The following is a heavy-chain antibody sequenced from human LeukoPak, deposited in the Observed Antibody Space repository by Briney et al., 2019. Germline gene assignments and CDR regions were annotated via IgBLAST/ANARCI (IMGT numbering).Heavy chain of an antibody. D-gene: IGHD2-2*01. CDR3: ARDSCSSTSGYYY. CDR1: GFTFSSYS. CDR2: ISSSSSYI. Sequence: GGSLRLSCAASGFTFSSYSMNWVRQAPGKGLEWVSSISSSSSYIYYADSVKGRFTISRDDDKNSLYLQMNSLRAEDTAVYYCARDSCSSTSGYYYWGQGTLVTVSS. J-gene: IGHJ4*02. V-gene: IGHV3-21*01.